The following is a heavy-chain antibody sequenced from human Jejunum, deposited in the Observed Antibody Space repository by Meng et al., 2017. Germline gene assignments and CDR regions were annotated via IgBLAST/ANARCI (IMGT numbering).Heavy chain of an antibody. CDR3: ARDPTYYFDTSGYLGPRPPAFDI. D-gene: IGHD3-22*01. CDR1: GASISSSTYY. Sequence: QPELHESGPGPVKPSEHLPLTCTVSGASISSSTYYWGWIRQPPGKGLEWIGSSYHSGNTYSNPSLNSRVTISLDTSKNQFYLKLTSLSAADTAVYFCARDPTYYFDTSGYLGPRPPAFDIWGQGTMVTVSS. V-gene: IGHV4-39*07. J-gene: IGHJ3*02. CDR2: SYHSGNT.